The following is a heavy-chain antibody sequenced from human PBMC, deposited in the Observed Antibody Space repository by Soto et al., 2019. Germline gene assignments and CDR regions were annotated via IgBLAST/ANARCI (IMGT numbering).Heavy chain of an antibody. CDR2: IYYSGST. CDR1: GDSIRSGNHY. J-gene: IGHJ4*02. Sequence: SETLSLTCTVSGDSIRSGNHYWSWIRQPPGKGLEWIGYIYYSGSTYNNPSLRSRVSMSIDTSKDQFSLKLKSVTAADTALYFCARQRTSVVTQAYFDVWGPGSLVTVSS. D-gene: IGHD2-21*02. CDR3: ARQRTSVVTQAYFDV. V-gene: IGHV4-39*01.